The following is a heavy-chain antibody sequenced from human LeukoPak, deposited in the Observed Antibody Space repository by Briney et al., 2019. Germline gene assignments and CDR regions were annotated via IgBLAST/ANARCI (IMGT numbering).Heavy chain of an antibody. V-gene: IGHV4-59*11. Sequence: PSGTLSLTCTVSGDSINSLDLWSWVRQPPGKGLEWIGYIYYSGSTNYNPSLKSRVTISVDTSKNQFSLKLSSVTAADTAVYYCARERRFLEWLPEDYFDYWGQGTLVTVSS. J-gene: IGHJ4*02. CDR1: GDSINSLDL. CDR2: IYYSGST. D-gene: IGHD3-3*01. CDR3: ARERRFLEWLPEDYFDY.